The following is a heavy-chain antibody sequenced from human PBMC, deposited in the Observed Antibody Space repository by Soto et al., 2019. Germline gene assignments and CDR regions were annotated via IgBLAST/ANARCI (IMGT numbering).Heavy chain of an antibody. Sequence: QVQLVESGGGVVQPGRSLRLSCAASGFTFSSYGMHWVRQAPGKGLEWVAVISYDGSKKYYADSVKGRFTISRDNSNNTLYLQMNSLRAEDTAVYYCAKETYSGPLDYWGQGTLVTVSS. D-gene: IGHD2-15*01. V-gene: IGHV3-30*18. CDR1: GFTFSSYG. CDR3: AKETYSGPLDY. J-gene: IGHJ4*02. CDR2: ISYDGSKK.